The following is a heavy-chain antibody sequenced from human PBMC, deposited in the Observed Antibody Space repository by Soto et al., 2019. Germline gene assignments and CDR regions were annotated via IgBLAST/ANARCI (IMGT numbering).Heavy chain of an antibody. CDR1: GGTFRTSA. V-gene: IGHV1-69*12. D-gene: IGHD4-4*01. Sequence: QVQLVQSGAEVKKPGSSVKVSCKTSGGTFRTSAISWVRQAPGQGLAWMGGIMPVFPTPDYAQKCQGRVTITADESTSTAYMALSSLRSQDTAVYYCASSKDRKQLGGNYSCIMDVWGQGTTVSVSS. CDR3: ASSKDRKQLGGNYSCIMDV. CDR2: IMPVFPTP. J-gene: IGHJ6*01.